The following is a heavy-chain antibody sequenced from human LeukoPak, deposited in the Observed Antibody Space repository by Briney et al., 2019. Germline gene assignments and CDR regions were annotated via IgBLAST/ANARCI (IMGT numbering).Heavy chain of an antibody. J-gene: IGHJ5*02. CDR3: ARSQARLGWFDP. Sequence: SGTLSLTCAVSGDSISSDYWSWVRQPPGKGLEWIGSVFHSGITYYKPSLKSRVTILVDTSKNQFSLKLTSVTAADTAVYYCARSQARLGWFDPWGQGALVTVSS. V-gene: IGHV4-38-2*01. CDR1: GDSISSDY. D-gene: IGHD6-19*01. CDR2: VFHSGIT.